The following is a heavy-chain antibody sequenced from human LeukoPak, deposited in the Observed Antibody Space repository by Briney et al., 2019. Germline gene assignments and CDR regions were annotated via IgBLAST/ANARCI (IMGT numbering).Heavy chain of an antibody. CDR1: GFIFTNYF. CDR2: IKHDGSEK. Sequence: GGSLRLSCTASGFIFTNYFMSWVRQAPGKGLEWVASIKHDGSEKYYVDSVRGRFTISRDNTMNSLYLQMSSLRAEDTAVYYCATDRGWRTSGYYLYYFEYWGQGTLVTFSS. CDR3: ATDRGWRTSGYYLYYFEY. J-gene: IGHJ4*02. V-gene: IGHV3-7*01. D-gene: IGHD3-3*01.